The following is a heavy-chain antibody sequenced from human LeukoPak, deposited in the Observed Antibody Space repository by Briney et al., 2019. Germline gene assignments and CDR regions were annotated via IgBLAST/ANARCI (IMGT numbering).Heavy chain of an antibody. CDR3: ARQAWDDYVWGSYRYPTYYFDY. CDR2: IYPGDSDP. J-gene: IGHJ4*02. CDR1: GYSLTSYW. V-gene: IGHV5-51*01. Sequence: GESLKISCNGSGYSLTSYWLGWVRPMPGKGLEWMGIIYPGDSDPRYSPSFQGQVTISADKSISTAYLQWSSLKASDTAMYYCARQAWDDYVWGSYRYPTYYFDYWGQGTLVTVSS. D-gene: IGHD3-16*02.